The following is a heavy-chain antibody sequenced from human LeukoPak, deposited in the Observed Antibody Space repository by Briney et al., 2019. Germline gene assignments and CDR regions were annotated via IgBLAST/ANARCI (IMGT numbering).Heavy chain of an antibody. J-gene: IGHJ4*02. V-gene: IGHV3-7*03. CDR2: IKQDGSEK. CDR1: GFTFSSIW. CDR3: ARDHSSGWSLGGYYFDY. D-gene: IGHD6-19*01. Sequence: GRSLRLSCAASGFTFSSIWISWVRQAPGNVLGWVAYIKQDGSEKYYVDSVKGRFTISRDNAKNSLYLQMNSLKAEDTAVYYCARDHSSGWSLGGYYFDYWGQGTLVTVSS.